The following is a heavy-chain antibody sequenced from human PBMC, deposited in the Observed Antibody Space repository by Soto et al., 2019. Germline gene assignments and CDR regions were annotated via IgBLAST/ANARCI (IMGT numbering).Heavy chain of an antibody. CDR2: INSDGSST. D-gene: IGHD3-10*01. V-gene: IGHV3-74*01. CDR1: GFSFSNYG. J-gene: IGHJ6*03. CDR3: VRGGFEEYFHYMDL. Sequence: EVQLVESGGGLVQPGGSLRLSCVDSGFSFSNYGMHWVRQAPGKGLVWVSHINSDGSSTSYADSVKGRFTISRDNAKNTLYLQVNSLRVEDTAMYYCVRGGFEEYFHYMDLWGIGTTVTVAS.